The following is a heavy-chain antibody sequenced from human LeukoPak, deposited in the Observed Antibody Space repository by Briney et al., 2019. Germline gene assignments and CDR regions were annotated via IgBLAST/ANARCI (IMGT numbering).Heavy chain of an antibody. CDR1: GYTFTCYN. CDR3: ASRALDWFDP. V-gene: IGHV1-18*01. CDR2: ISAYNGNT. J-gene: IGHJ5*02. Sequence: ASVKVSCKASGYTFTCYNISWVRQAPGQGLEWMGWISAYNGNTNYAQKLQGRVTMTTDTSTSTAYMELRSLRSDDKSVYYCASRALDWFDPWGQGTLVTVSS.